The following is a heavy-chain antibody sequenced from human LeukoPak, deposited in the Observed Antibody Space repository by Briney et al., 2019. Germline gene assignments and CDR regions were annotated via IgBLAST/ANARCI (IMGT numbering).Heavy chain of an antibody. J-gene: IGHJ6*03. CDR3: ARALDYGDNARYYYYYYMDV. Sequence: GGSLRLSCAASGFTFSSYAMSWVRQAPGKGLEWVSAISGSGGSTYYADSVKGRFTISRDNSKNTLYLQMNSLRAEDTAAYYCARALDYGDNARYYYYYYMDVWGKGTTVTVSS. CDR2: ISGSGGST. D-gene: IGHD4-23*01. V-gene: IGHV3-23*01. CDR1: GFTFSSYA.